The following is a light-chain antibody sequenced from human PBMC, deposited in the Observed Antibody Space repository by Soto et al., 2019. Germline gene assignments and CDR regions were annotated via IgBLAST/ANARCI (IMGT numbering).Light chain of an antibody. CDR2: AAS. Sequence: DIQMTQSPSSLSASVGDRVTITCRASQSISSYLNWYQQKPGKAPKVLIYAASSLQSGVPSRFSGSGSGTDFTLTISSLQPEDFATYYCQQSYSTPRTFGGGTKVEI. CDR1: QSISSY. V-gene: IGKV1-39*01. CDR3: QQSYSTPRT. J-gene: IGKJ4*01.